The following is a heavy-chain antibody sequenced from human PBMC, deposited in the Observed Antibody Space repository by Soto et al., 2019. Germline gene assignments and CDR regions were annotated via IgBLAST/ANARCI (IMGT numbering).Heavy chain of an antibody. J-gene: IGHJ6*02. CDR3: ARGSNCTNGVWYTLVEHYYYYYGMDV. V-gene: IGHV1-8*01. CDR1: GYTFTSYA. Sequence: VQLVQSGAEVKNPGASVKVSCQASGYTFTSYAINCVRQATGQGLEWMGWVNPNSGNTGYAQKFQGRVTMTRNTSISTAYMEQRRLRSEDPAVYYCARGSNCTNGVWYTLVEHYYYYYGMDVWGQGTTVTVS. D-gene: IGHD2-8*01. CDR2: VNPNSGNT.